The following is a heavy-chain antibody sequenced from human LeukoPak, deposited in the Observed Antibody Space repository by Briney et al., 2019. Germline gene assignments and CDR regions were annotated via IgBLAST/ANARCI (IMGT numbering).Heavy chain of an antibody. CDR1: GFMFSSYS. V-gene: IGHV3-48*04. Sequence: GGSLRLSCAASGFMFSSYSMNWVRQAPGKGLEWVSYISSSSSTIYYADSVKGRFTISRDNAKNSLYLQMNSLRAEDTAVYYCARGVREVAATMIYYMDVWGKGTTVTVSS. D-gene: IGHD2-15*01. J-gene: IGHJ6*03. CDR3: ARGVREVAATMIYYMDV. CDR2: ISSSSSTI.